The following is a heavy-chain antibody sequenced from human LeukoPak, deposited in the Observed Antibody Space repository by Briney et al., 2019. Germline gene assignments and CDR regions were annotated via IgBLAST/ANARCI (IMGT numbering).Heavy chain of an antibody. CDR1: GGSISSGSYY. J-gene: IGHJ4*02. V-gene: IGHV4-61*02. D-gene: IGHD3-10*01. CDR2: IYTSGST. CDR3: ARGLWFGELLSAFDY. Sequence: SQALSLTCTVSGGSISSGSYYWSWIRQPAGKGLEWIGRIYTSGSTNYNPSLKSRVTISVDTSKNQFSLRLSSVTAADTAVYYCARGLWFGELLSAFDYWGQGTLVTVSS.